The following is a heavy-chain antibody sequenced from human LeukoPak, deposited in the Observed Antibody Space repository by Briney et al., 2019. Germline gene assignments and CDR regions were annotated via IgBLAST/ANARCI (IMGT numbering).Heavy chain of an antibody. V-gene: IGHV3-23*01. Sequence: PGGSLRLSCAASGFTFSSYAMSWVRQAPGKGLEWVSAISGSGGSTYYADSVKGRFTISRDNSKNTLYLQMNSLRAEDTAVYYCAKDRTVRGVNPMYFDYWGQGTLVTVSS. CDR1: GFTFSSYA. CDR2: ISGSGGST. D-gene: IGHD3-10*01. CDR3: AKDRTVRGVNPMYFDY. J-gene: IGHJ4*02.